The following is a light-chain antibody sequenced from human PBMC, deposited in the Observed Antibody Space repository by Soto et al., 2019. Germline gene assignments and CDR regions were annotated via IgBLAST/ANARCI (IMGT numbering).Light chain of an antibody. CDR2: DVS. J-gene: IGLJ1*01. Sequence: HSVLTQPRSVSGSPGQSVTISCTGTSSDVGGYNYVSWYQQHPGKAPKLMIYDVSKRPSGVPDRFSGSKSGNTASLTISGLQAEDEADYYCCSYAGSYFYVFGTGTKLTVL. CDR1: SSDVGGYNY. V-gene: IGLV2-11*01. CDR3: CSYAGSYFYV.